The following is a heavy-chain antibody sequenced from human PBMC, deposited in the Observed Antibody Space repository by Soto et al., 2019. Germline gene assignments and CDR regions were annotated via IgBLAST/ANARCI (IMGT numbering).Heavy chain of an antibody. V-gene: IGHV4-4*02. CDR3: ARDYHQQQLVNPEAPDYYYYGMDA. Sequence: PSETLSLTCAVSGGSISSSNWWSWVRQPPGKGLEWIGEIYHSGSTNYNPSLKSRVTISVDKSKNQFSLKLSSVTAADTAVYYCARDYHQQQLVNPEAPDYYYYGMDAWGQGTTVTVSS. J-gene: IGHJ6*02. D-gene: IGHD6-13*01. CDR1: GGSISSSNW. CDR2: IYHSGST.